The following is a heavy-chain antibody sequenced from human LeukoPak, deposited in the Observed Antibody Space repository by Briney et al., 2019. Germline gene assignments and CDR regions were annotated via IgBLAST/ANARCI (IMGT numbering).Heavy chain of an antibody. CDR1: GGSINNYY. CDR3: ARGYSSSWPHYFDY. D-gene: IGHD6-13*01. CDR2: IYYSGST. J-gene: IGHJ4*02. Sequence: SETLSLTCTVSGGSINNYYWSWIRQPPGKGLEWIGYIYYSGSTNYNPSLKSRVTISVDTSKNQFSLKLSSVTAADTAVYYCARGYSSSWPHYFDYWGQGTLVTVSS. V-gene: IGHV4-59*01.